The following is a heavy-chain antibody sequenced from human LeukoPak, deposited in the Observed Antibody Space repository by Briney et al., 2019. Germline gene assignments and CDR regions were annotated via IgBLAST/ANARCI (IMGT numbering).Heavy chain of an antibody. J-gene: IGHJ4*02. D-gene: IGHD1-1*01. CDR3: ARDLHETFPFPERGRHDY. Sequence: GGSGRLSCAASGFTFTSYNMNWLRQAPGKGLEWVSSISCSSSYIYNADSVKGRFTISRDNAKNSLYPQMNSLRAEDTAVYYCARDLHETFPFPERGRHDYWGQGTLVTVSS. CDR1: GFTFTSYN. V-gene: IGHV3-21*01. CDR2: ISCSSSYI.